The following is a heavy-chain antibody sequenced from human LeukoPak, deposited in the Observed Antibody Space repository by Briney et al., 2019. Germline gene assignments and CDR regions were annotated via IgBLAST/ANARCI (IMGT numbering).Heavy chain of an antibody. CDR2: INHSGST. Sequence: TTSETLSLTCAVYGGSFSGYYWSWIRQPPGKGLEWIGEINHSGSTNYNPSLKSRVTISVDTSKNQFSLKLSSVTAADTAVYYCARVFSHYVSMVDYWGQGTPVTVSS. D-gene: IGHD4-4*01. CDR1: GGSFSGYY. J-gene: IGHJ4*02. V-gene: IGHV4-34*01. CDR3: ARVFSHYVSMVDY.